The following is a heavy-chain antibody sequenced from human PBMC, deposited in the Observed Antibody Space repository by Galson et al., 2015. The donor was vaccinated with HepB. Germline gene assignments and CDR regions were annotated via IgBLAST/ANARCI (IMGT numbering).Heavy chain of an antibody. V-gene: IGHV3-21*01. CDR3: AVGQQVDTFYFDY. CDR1: GFTFSNYY. D-gene: IGHD6-13*01. CDR2: ISGSSTNI. Sequence: SLRLSCAASGFTFSNYYISWVRQAPGKGLEWVSSISGSSTNIYHADSVKGRFAISRDNAKNSLYLQMNSLRVDDTAVYFCAVGQQVDTFYFDYWGQGTRVTVSS. J-gene: IGHJ4*02.